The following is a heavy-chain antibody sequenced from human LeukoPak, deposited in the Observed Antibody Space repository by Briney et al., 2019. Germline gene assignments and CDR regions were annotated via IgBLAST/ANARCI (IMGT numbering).Heavy chain of an antibody. Sequence: ASVKVSCKAYGYSVTDYYIHWVRQAPGQGGGWVGWIKANSGGTNYAQKIHGRVTMTRDASISTDYTELSRLRSDDTAVDYCAREGPIVGATHLVDYWGQGTLVTVSS. CDR3: AREGPIVGATHLVDY. CDR1: GYSVTDYY. V-gene: IGHV1-2*02. J-gene: IGHJ4*02. D-gene: IGHD1-26*01. CDR2: IKANSGGT.